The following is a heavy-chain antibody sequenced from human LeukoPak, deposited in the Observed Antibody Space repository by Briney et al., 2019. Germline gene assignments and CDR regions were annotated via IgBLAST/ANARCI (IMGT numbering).Heavy chain of an antibody. Sequence: GASVKVSCKASGGTFSSYAISWVRQAPGQGLEWMGGIIPIFGTANYAQKFQGRVTITADESTSTAYMELSRLRYDDTAIYYCAKVGETDNIDYWGQGTLVTVSS. V-gene: IGHV1-69*13. CDR3: AKVGETDNIDY. CDR1: GGTFSSYA. CDR2: IIPIFGTA. D-gene: IGHD2-21*01. J-gene: IGHJ4*02.